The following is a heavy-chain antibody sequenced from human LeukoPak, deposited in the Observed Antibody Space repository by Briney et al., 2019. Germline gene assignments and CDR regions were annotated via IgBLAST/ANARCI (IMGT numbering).Heavy chain of an antibody. CDR2: ISYDGRNK. V-gene: IGHV3-30-3*01. J-gene: IGHJ4*02. CDR1: GFTLSNYA. CDR3: ARGGGATDHFDY. D-gene: IGHD1-26*01. Sequence: GGSLRLSCAASGFTLSNYAMHWVRQAPGKGLEWVAVISYDGRNKYSADSVKGRFTISRDNSKNTLYLQMNSLRAEDTAVYYCARGGGATDHFDYWGQGTLVTVSS.